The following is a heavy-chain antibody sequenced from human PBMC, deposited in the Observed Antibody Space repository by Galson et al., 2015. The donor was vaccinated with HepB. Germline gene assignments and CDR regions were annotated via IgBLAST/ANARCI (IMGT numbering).Heavy chain of an antibody. CDR2: INPSGGST. D-gene: IGHD5-18*01. CDR3: ARDTAMVRGCDY. CDR1: GYAFTSYA. V-gene: IGHV1-46*01. J-gene: IGHJ4*02. Sequence: SVKVSCKASGYAFTSYAMHWVRQAPGQGLEWMGIINPSGGSTSYAQKFQGRVTMTRDTSTSTVYMELSSLRSEDTAVYYCARDTAMVRGCDYWGQGTLVTVSS.